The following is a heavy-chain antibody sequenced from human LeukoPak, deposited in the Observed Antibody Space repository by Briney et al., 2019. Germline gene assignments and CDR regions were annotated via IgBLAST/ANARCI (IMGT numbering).Heavy chain of an antibody. V-gene: IGHV3-7*01. Sequence: GGSLRLSCAASGFISSNVWLSWVRQAPGKGLEWVAHINKDGSQNYYVYSAERRFTISRDTTRNTLHRKIKSLRAEETAMYYCAIEGSARSLHPWGQGTLVTVAS. CDR1: GFISSNVW. CDR2: INKDGSQN. CDR3: AIEGSARSLHP. J-gene: IGHJ5*02. D-gene: IGHD3-10*01.